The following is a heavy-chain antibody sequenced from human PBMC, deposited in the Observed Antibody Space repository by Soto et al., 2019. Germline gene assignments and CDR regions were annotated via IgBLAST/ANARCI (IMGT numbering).Heavy chain of an antibody. Sequence: SETLSLTCTVSGASISGFYWSWIRQPPGKGLEWIGYIYYSGSTNYNPSLKSRVTISVDTSKNQFFLKLSSVTAADTAVYYCARGNGYNIYWGQGTPVPVSS. CDR3: ARGNGYNIY. CDR2: IYYSGST. V-gene: IGHV4-59*01. D-gene: IGHD5-12*01. CDR1: GASISGFY. J-gene: IGHJ4*02.